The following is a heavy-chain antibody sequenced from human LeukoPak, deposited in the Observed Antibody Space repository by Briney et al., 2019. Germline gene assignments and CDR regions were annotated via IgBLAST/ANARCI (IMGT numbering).Heavy chain of an antibody. CDR3: ARDPYNGYYGDDYYYYMDV. CDR2: ISSSSRYI. Sequence: PGGSLRLSCAASEFTFSDYSMNWVRQAPGKGLEWVASISSSSRYIYYADSVKGRFTISRDDAKNSLSLQMNSLRAEDTAVYYCARDPYNGYYGDDYYYYMDVWGKGTTVTISS. J-gene: IGHJ6*03. V-gene: IGHV3-21*01. CDR1: EFTFSDYS. D-gene: IGHD4-17*01.